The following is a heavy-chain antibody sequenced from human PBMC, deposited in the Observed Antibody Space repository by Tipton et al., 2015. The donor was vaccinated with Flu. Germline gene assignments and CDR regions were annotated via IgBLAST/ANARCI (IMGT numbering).Heavy chain of an antibody. CDR2: VSKDGGDT. J-gene: IGHJ5*01. CDR3: ARDFYYAWEENWFDS. CDR1: RFSFHNYA. V-gene: IGHV3-30*04. Sequence: SLRLSCAASRFSFHNYAMHWVRQAPGKGLEWVAGVSKDGGDTFYEDSVRGRFTISRDNAKNTLSLQMNSLRPEDSAVYYCARDFYYAWEENWFDSWGHGTLVSVSS. D-gene: IGHD3-16*01.